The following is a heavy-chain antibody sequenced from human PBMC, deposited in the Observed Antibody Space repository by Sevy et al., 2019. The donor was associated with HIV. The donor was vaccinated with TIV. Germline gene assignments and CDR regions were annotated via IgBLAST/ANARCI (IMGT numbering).Heavy chain of an antibody. CDR2: ISSGGDYI. Sequence: GGSLRLSCAASGFTFSSYIMNWVRQAPGMGLERVSSISSGGDYIYYTNSVKGRFTISRDNAKNSLYLHMNSLRAEDTAVYYCARDEYSYASGFDYWGQGTLVTVSS. D-gene: IGHD5-18*01. V-gene: IGHV3-21*01. CDR1: GFTFSSYI. CDR3: ARDEYSYASGFDY. J-gene: IGHJ4*02.